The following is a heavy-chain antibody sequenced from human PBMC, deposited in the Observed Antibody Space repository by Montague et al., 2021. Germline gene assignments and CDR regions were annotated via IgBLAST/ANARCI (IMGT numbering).Heavy chain of an antibody. CDR2: IYHSGRT. V-gene: IGHV4-34*01. J-gene: IGHJ4*02. CDR1: GGSFSANY. Sequence: SETLSLTCAVYGGSFSANYWSWIRQPPGKGLEWIGEIYHSGRTNYNPPFKSRVSMSVDTSKDQFSLKLSSVTAADTAMYFCARGSRPHYDLWTGYSPYFDSWGQGTLVTVSS. D-gene: IGHD3-3*01. CDR3: ARGSRPHYDLWTGYSPYFDS.